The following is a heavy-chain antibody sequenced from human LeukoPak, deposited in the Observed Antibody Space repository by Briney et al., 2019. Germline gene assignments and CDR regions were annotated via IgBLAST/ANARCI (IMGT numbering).Heavy chain of an antibody. J-gene: IGHJ4*02. CDR2: ISGNGGGT. CDR1: GFTFSSYA. V-gene: IGHV3-64*01. Sequence: PGGSLRLSCAASGFTFSSYAMYWVRQAPGKGLEYVSSISGNGGGTYYANSVKGRFTISRDNSKNTLFLQMGSLRAEDMAVYYCARVTAGGVFDYWGQGTLVTVSS. CDR3: ARVTAGGVFDY. D-gene: IGHD3-16*01.